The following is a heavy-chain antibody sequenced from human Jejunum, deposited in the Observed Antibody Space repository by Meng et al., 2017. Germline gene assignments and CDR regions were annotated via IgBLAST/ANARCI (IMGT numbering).Heavy chain of an antibody. J-gene: IGHJ5*01. CDR1: GFTYTNYW. Sequence: GGSLRLSCAASGFTYTNYWMTWVRQAPGKGLEWVASINPDGTNTKYVDSVSGRFTISRDNAKNSLFLQMNSRPVEDTAIYYCARAVGWGRFDSWGQGTLVTVSS. V-gene: IGHV3-7*01. CDR2: INPDGTNT. CDR3: ARAVGWGRFDS. D-gene: IGHD1-26*01.